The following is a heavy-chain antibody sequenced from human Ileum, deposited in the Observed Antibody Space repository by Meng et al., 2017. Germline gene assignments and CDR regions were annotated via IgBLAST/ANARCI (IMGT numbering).Heavy chain of an antibody. Sequence: VQLLESGGGLVQPGGSLRLSCAASGYTFTSHVMYWVRQAPGKGLEWVALISYDGRDQYYIDSVKGRFTISRDNSKSTLYLQLNSLRAEDTAVYYCAIGYCSSATCSPNFWGQGTLVTVSS. J-gene: IGHJ4*02. V-gene: IGHV3-30*03. D-gene: IGHD2-2*01. CDR3: AIGYCSSATCSPNF. CDR1: GYTFTSHV. CDR2: ISYDGRDQ.